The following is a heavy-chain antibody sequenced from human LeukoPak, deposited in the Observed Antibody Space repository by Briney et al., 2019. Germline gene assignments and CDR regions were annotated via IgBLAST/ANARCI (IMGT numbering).Heavy chain of an antibody. V-gene: IGHV3-23*01. D-gene: IGHD5-18*01. J-gene: IGHJ4*02. CDR2: ISGRAIST. Sequence: GGSLRLSCAASGFTFSNYAMSWVRQAPGQGLEWVSTISGRAISTYYADSVKGRFTISRDNSKDTLYLQMNSLRTEDTAVYFCAKDRRGYNQPVVYWGQGTLVTVSS. CDR3: AKDRRGYNQPVVY. CDR1: GFTFSNYA.